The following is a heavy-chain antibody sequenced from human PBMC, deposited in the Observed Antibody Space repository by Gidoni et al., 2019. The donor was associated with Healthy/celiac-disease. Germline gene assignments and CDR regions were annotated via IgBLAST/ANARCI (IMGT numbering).Heavy chain of an antibody. Sequence: QVQLVQSGAEVKKPGSSVKVSCKASGGTFSSYAISWVRQAPGQGLEWMGGIIPIFGTANYAQKFQGRVTITADESTSTAYMELSSLRSEDTAVYYCAISGVYSGYDRDYYYGMDVWGQGTTVTVSS. D-gene: IGHD5-12*01. CDR3: AISGVYSGYDRDYYYGMDV. CDR1: GGTFSSYA. CDR2: IIPIFGTA. J-gene: IGHJ6*02. V-gene: IGHV1-69*01.